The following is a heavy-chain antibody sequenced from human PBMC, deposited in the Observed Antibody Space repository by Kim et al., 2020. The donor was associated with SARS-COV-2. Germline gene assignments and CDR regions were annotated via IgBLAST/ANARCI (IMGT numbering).Heavy chain of an antibody. J-gene: IGHJ5*02. Sequence: KYYADSGKGRFTISRDNSRNTLYLQMNSLRAEDTAVYYCARERTPRWFDPWGQGTLVTVSS. V-gene: IGHV3-33*01. CDR3: ARERTPRWFDP. CDR2: K.